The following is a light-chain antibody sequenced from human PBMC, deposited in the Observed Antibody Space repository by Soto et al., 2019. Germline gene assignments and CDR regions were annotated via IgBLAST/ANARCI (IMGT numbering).Light chain of an antibody. CDR1: QSVSTN. CDR3: QQYNAWPSRT. V-gene: IGKV3-15*01. CDR2: GAS. Sequence: IVLTQSPAALSVSPGERATLSCRASQSVSTNLAWYQQKPGQPPRLLIYGASTRATGVPARFSGSGSRTEFTLTISSMQSEDVAVYYCQQYNAWPSRTFGQGTKVEIK. J-gene: IGKJ2*02.